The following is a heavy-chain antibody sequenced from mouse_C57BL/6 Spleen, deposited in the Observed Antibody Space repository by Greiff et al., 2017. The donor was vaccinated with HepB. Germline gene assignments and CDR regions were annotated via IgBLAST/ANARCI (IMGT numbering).Heavy chain of an antibody. V-gene: IGHV1-52*01. J-gene: IGHJ3*01. CDR1: GYTLTSYW. CDR2: IDPSDSET. CDR3: ARGGSRLAY. Sequence: QVQLKQPGAELVRPGSSVKLSCKASGYTLTSYWMHWVKQRPIQGLEWIGNIDPSDSETHYNQKFKDKATLTVDKSSSTAYMQLSSLTSEDSAVYYCARGGSRLAYWGQGTLVTVSA.